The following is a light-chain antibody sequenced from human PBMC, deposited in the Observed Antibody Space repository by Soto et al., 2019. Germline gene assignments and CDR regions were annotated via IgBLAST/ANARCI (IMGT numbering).Light chain of an antibody. V-gene: IGKV1-5*01. CDR2: DAS. J-gene: IGKJ2*01. CDR1: QSINNW. CDR3: QQYNSYRYT. Sequence: DFQMTQSPPTLSASVGDIVTITCRASQSINNWLAWYQQKPGKAPKVLIYDASNLESGVPSRFSGSGSGTEFTLTISSLQPDDFAPYYCQQYNSYRYTFGQGTTLEIK.